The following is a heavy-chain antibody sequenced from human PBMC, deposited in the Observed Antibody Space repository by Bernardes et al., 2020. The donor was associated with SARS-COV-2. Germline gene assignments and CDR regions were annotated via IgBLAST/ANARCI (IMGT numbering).Heavy chain of an antibody. Sequence: SETLSLTCSVSGGSISSGDYYWSWLLQPPGKGLEWIGCIYYSGSTYYNPSLKSRVTISVDTSKNQFSLKLSSVTAADTAVYYCARDALGSITIFGVVTRHGMYVWGQGTTVTVSS. CDR1: GGSISSGDYY. V-gene: IGHV4-30-4*01. J-gene: IGHJ6*02. D-gene: IGHD3-3*01. CDR3: ARDALGSITIFGVVTRHGMYV. CDR2: IYYSGST.